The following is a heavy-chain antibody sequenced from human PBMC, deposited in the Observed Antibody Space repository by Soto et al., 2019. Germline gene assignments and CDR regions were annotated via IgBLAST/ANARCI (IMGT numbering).Heavy chain of an antibody. V-gene: IGHV4-4*02. CDR3: ARADRTGYSSSWSKN. CDR1: GGSISSSNW. Sequence: QVQLQESGPGLVKPSGTLSLTCAVSGGSISSSNWWSWVRQPPGKGLEWIGDIYHRGSTNYNPSLKSRVTISVYKSKNQFSLKVSSVTAADTAVYYCARADRTGYSSSWSKNWGQGTLVTVSS. CDR2: IYHRGST. D-gene: IGHD6-13*01. J-gene: IGHJ4*02.